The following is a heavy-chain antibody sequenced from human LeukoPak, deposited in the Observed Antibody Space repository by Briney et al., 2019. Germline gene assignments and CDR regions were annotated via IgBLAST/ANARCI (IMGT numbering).Heavy chain of an antibody. V-gene: IGHV3-23*01. CDR3: AKWVVVPAASLYYYYGMDV. Sequence: PGGSLRLSCAASGFTFSSYAMSWVRQAPGKGLEWVSAISGSGGSTYYADSVKGRFTISRDNSKNTLYLQMNSLRAEDTAVYYCAKWVVVPAASLYYYYGMDVWGQGTTVTVSS. J-gene: IGHJ6*02. CDR1: GFTFSSYA. CDR2: ISGSGGST. D-gene: IGHD2-2*01.